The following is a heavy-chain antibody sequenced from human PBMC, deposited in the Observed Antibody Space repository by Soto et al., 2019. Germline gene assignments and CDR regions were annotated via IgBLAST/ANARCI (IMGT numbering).Heavy chain of an antibody. CDR1: GYTSTEFY. V-gene: IGHV1-2*04. D-gene: IGHD3-10*01. CDR2: INPKSGAT. J-gene: IGHJ3*02. Sequence: ASVNVCSKASGYTSTEFYIQWVRQAPGQGLEWMGWINPKSGATNFAQKFEGWVTLTRDTSISTVYMELSRLTFEDTAVYYCAREIFTAYGAFDICGQGTLVTVSS. CDR3: AREIFTAYGAFDI.